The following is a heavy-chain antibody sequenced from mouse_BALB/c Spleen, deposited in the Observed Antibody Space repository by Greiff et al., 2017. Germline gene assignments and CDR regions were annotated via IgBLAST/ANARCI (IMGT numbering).Heavy chain of an antibody. J-gene: IGHJ4*01. CDR3: TRGGSTMITGKDAMDY. CDR2: IYPGNSDT. D-gene: IGHD2-4*01. Sequence: VQLQQSGTVLARPGASVKMSCKASGYTFTSYWMHWVKQRPGQGLEWIGAIYPGNSDTSYNQKFKGKAKLTAVTSTSTAYMELSSLTNEDSAVYYCTRGGSTMITGKDAMDYWGQGTSVTVSS. CDR1: GYTFTSYW. V-gene: IGHV1-5*01.